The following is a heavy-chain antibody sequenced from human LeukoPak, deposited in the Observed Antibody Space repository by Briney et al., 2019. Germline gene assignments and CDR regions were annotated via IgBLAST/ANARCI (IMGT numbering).Heavy chain of an antibody. CDR1: GFTFSSYS. J-gene: IGHJ4*02. CDR2: ISSSSSYI. V-gene: IGHV3-21*01. Sequence: GGSLRLSCAASGFTFSSYSMNWVRRAPGKGLEWASSISSSSSYIYYADSVKGRFTISRDNAKNSLYLQMNSLRAEDTAVYYCARDLEEGFDYWGQGTLVTVSS. CDR3: ARDLEEGFDY. D-gene: IGHD1-1*01.